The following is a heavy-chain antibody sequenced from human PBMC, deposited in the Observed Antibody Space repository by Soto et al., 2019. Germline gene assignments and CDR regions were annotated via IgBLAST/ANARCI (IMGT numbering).Heavy chain of an antibody. J-gene: IGHJ5*02. CDR1: GDSIISSDFY. Sequence: PSETLSLTCTVSGDSIISSDFYWGWVRQPPGKGLEWIGSIFYLGSSYYNPSLKSRVTMSVDTSKNQFSLRLRSATAADTALYFCARHSLALRKNSWFDPWGQGIMVTVSS. CDR3: ARHSLALRKNSWFDP. CDR2: IFYLGSS. V-gene: IGHV4-39*01. D-gene: IGHD3-3*02.